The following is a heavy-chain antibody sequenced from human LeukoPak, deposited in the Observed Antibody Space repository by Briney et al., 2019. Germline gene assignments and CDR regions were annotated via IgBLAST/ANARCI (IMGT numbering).Heavy chain of an antibody. CDR3: ARDVGGWFDP. J-gene: IGHJ5*02. V-gene: IGHV1-69*05. CDR1: GGTFSSYA. Sequence: SVKVSCKASGGTFSSYAISWVRQAPGQGLEWMGGIIPIFGTANYAEKFQGRVTITTDESTSTAYMELSSLRSEDTAVYYCARDVGGWFDPWGQGTLVTVSS. D-gene: IGHD3-16*01. CDR2: IIPIFGTA.